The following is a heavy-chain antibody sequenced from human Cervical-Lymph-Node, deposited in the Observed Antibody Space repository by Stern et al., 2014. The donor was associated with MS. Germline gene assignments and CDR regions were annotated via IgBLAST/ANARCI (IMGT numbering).Heavy chain of an antibody. Sequence: QVQLLQPGAEVKKPGASVKVSCKASGYTFTNYDVNWVRQATGQGLEWIGWMNPNSGNSGAAQKFQGRATLTGNNSINTAYMELKSLKFDDTATYFCTTSQGAFWGQGTVVTVSS. CDR2: MNPNSGNS. CDR3: TTSQGAF. J-gene: IGHJ4*02. V-gene: IGHV1-8*01. D-gene: IGHD3-16*01. CDR1: GYTFTNYD.